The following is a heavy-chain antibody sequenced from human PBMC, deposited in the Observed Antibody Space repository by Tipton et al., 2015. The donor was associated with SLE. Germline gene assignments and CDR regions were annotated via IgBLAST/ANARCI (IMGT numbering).Heavy chain of an antibody. CDR2: IYPGDSDT. D-gene: IGHD3-22*01. CDR1: GYSFTSYW. J-gene: IGHJ6*03. V-gene: IGHV5-51*03. Sequence: QLVQSGAEVKKPGESLKISCKGSGYSFTSYWIGWVRQMPGKGLEWMGIIYPGDSDTRYSPSFQGQVTISADKSISTAYLQWSSLRASDTALYYCARVTNSGYHGAEYFAYMDVWGKGTTVTVSS. CDR3: ARVTNSGYHGAEYFAYMDV.